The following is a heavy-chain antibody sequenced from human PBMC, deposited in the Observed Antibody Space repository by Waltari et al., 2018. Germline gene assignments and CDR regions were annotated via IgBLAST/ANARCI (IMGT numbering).Heavy chain of an antibody. CDR2: ISRDGSAT. Sequence: EVQLVESGGGLVQPGGSLRLSCAASGFTFSSHWMHWVRQGPGKGLVWVSRISRDGSATNYAAPVKGRFTISRDNAKNTLYLQMNSLRVDDSAVDYWARGISTSWWGQGTLVTVSS. J-gene: IGHJ4*02. CDR3: ARGISTSW. V-gene: IGHV3-74*01. CDR1: GFTFSSHW.